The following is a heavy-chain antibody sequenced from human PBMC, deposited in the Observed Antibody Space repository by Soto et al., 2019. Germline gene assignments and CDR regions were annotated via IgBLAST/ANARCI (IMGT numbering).Heavy chain of an antibody. D-gene: IGHD1-26*01. CDR3: ARLPPIARDTSFPDY. CDR1: GDSVSSNSAA. J-gene: IGHJ4*02. V-gene: IGHV6-1*01. Sequence: PSQTLSLTCAISGDSVSSNSAAWNWIRQSPSRGLEWLGRTYYRSKWYNDYAVSVKSRITINPDTSKNQFSLKLSSVTAADTAVYYCARLPPIARDTSFPDYWGQGTLVTVSS. CDR2: TYYRSKWYN.